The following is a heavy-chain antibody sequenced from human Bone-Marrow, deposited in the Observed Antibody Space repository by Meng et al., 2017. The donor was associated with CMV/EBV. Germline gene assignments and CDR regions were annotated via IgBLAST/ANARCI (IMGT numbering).Heavy chain of an antibody. CDR3: ARDFRLGNDY. J-gene: IGHJ4*02. CDR1: GFTFSSYA. Sequence: LSCAASGFTFSSYAMHWVRQAPGKGLEWVAVISYDGNNKYYADSVKGRFTISRDNSKNTLYLQMNSLRAEDTAVYYCARDFRLGNDYWGQGTLVTVSS. V-gene: IGHV3-30-3*01. D-gene: IGHD3/OR15-3a*01. CDR2: ISYDGNNK.